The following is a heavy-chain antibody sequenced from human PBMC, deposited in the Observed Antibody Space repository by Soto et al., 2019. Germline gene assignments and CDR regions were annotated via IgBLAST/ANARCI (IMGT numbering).Heavy chain of an antibody. V-gene: IGHV4-30-4*01. CDR2: IYYSGST. D-gene: IGHD3-22*01. CDR3: ARGWDSSGYYHEPWFDP. CDR1: GGSISSGDYY. Sequence: QVQLQESGPGLVKPSQTLSLTCTVSGGSISSGDYYWTWIRQPPGKGLEWIGYIYYSGSTYYNPSRQSRVTIPVDTSKNQFPLQLSSVTAADTAMYYCARGWDSSGYYHEPWFDPWGQGTLVTVSS. J-gene: IGHJ5*02.